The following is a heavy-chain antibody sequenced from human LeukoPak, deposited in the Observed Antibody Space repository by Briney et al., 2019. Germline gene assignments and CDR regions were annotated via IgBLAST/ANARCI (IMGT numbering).Heavy chain of an antibody. Sequence: ASVKVSCKASGYTFTSYYMHWVRQAPGQGLEWMGIINPSGGSTSYVQKFQGRVTMTRDMSTSTVYMELSSLRSEDTAVYYCARDWYYYDSSGYYNWFDPWGQGTLVTVSS. D-gene: IGHD3-22*01. J-gene: IGHJ5*02. V-gene: IGHV1-46*01. CDR2: INPSGGST. CDR3: ARDWYYYDSSGYYNWFDP. CDR1: GYTFTSYY.